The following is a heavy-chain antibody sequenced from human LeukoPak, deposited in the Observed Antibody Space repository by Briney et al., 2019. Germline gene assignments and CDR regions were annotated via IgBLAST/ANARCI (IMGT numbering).Heavy chain of an antibody. Sequence: QSGGSLRLSCAASGFTFSSYAMSWVRPAPGKGLEWVSAISGSGGSTYSADSVKGRFTISRDNSKDTLYLQMNSLRAEDTAVYYCAKLVQQLWLDYWGQGTLVTVSS. V-gene: IGHV3-23*01. CDR1: GFTFSSYA. CDR2: ISGSGGST. CDR3: AKLVQQLWLDY. J-gene: IGHJ4*02. D-gene: IGHD6-6*01.